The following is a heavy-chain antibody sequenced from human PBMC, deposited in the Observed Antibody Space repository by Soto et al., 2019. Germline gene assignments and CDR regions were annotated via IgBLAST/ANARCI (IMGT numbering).Heavy chain of an antibody. CDR2: ISYSGAT. CDR3: ASSPRFAFDF. CDR1: GGSVSGDKNY. D-gene: IGHD3-16*01. J-gene: IGHJ3*01. V-gene: IGHV4-61*01. Sequence: QVQLQESGPGLVKPSETLSLTCSVSGGSVSGDKNYWSWIRQSPGKGLEWIGFISYSGATLYNPSLKSRLTISVARSKYQFSLRLSSVTASDTALYYCASSPRFAFDFWGQGTTVIVSS.